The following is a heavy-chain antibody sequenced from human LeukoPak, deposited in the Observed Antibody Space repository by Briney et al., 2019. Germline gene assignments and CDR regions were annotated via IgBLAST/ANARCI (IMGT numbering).Heavy chain of an antibody. Sequence: GGALRLSCAASGFTFSSYAMHWVRQAPGKGLEWVAVISYDGSNKYYADSVKGRFTISRDNSKNTLYLQMNSLRAEDTAVYYCASHYGDLKFDYWGQGTLVTVSS. CDR2: ISYDGSNK. J-gene: IGHJ4*02. V-gene: IGHV3-30-3*01. D-gene: IGHD4-17*01. CDR1: GFTFSSYA. CDR3: ASHYGDLKFDY.